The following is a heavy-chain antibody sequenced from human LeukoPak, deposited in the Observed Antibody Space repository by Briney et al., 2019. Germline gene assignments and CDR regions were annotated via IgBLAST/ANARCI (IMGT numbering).Heavy chain of an antibody. CDR2: INPNSGGT. V-gene: IGHV1-2*02. D-gene: IGHD3-22*01. CDR3: ARGLRVSYYYDSSGYYGRFDY. J-gene: IGHJ4*02. Sequence: ASVKVSCKASGYTFTGYYMHWVRQAPGQGLEWMGWINPNSGGTNYAQKFQGRVTMTRDTSISTAYMELRRLRSDDTAVYYCARGLRVSYYYDSSGYYGRFDYWGQGTLVTVSS. CDR1: GYTFTGYY.